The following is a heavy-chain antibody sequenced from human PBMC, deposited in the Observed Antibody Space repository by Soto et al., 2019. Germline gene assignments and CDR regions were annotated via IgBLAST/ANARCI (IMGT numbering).Heavy chain of an antibody. D-gene: IGHD2-15*01. CDR3: ARMYCSGGSGYSHHAGYYFDY. Sequence: QVQLQQWGAGLLKPSETLSLTCAVYGGSFSGYYWSWIRQPPGTGREWIGEINHSGSTNYNPSLKSRVLISVDTDKNQFSLKLSSVAAADTAVYYCARMYCSGGSGYSHHAGYYFDYWGQGTLVTVSS. V-gene: IGHV4-34*01. CDR2: INHSGST. J-gene: IGHJ4*02. CDR1: GGSFSGYY.